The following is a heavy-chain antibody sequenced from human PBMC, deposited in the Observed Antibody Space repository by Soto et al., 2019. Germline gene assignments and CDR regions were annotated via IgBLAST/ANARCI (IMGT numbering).Heavy chain of an antibody. CDR1: GYTFTGYY. D-gene: IGHD2-15*01. CDR3: AISLEPVVAATLFAFDI. CDR2: INPNSGGT. Sequence: ASVKVSCKASGYTFTGYYMHWVRQAPGQGLEWMGWINPNSGGTNYAQKFQGWVTMTRDTSISTAYMELSRLRSDDTAVYYCAISLEPVVAATLFAFDIWGQGTMVTVSS. J-gene: IGHJ3*02. V-gene: IGHV1-2*04.